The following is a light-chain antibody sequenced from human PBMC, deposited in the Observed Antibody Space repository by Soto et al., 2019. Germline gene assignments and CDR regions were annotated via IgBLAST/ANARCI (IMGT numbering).Light chain of an antibody. CDR2: GAS. V-gene: IGKV3-20*01. CDR3: QHFGSSSST. J-gene: IGKJ5*01. CDR1: QTVGSNY. Sequence: EIGLTQSPVTLSLSPGEGATLSCRASQTVGSNYLAWYQQKPGQAPRLLIYGASIRATGIPDRFSGSGSGTDFPLIISRLEPEDFAVYFCQHFGSSSSTFGQGTRLEIK.